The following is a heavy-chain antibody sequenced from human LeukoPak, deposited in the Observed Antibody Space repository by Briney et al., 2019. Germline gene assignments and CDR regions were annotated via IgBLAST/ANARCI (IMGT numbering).Heavy chain of an antibody. CDR3: VKDPWESAAVTTTAIDFHGY. CDR1: GFSLNRGFY. V-gene: IGHV4-38-2*02. Sequence: SETQSLTCTVSGFSLNRGFYWGWIRQPPGKGLERIGSIFHNGNTYYNPSLESRVTMSLDTSNNQFSLRLTSVSAADTAVYYCVKDPWESAAVTTTAIDFHGYWGQGTLVTVSS. CDR2: IFHNGNT. J-gene: IGHJ4*02. D-gene: IGHD4-11*01.